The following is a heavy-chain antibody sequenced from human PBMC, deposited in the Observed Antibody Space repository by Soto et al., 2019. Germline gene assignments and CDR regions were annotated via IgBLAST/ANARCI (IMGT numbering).Heavy chain of an antibody. CDR2: INHSGST. J-gene: IGHJ4*02. D-gene: IGHD1-7*01. V-gene: IGHV4-34*01. CDR1: GGSFSGYY. CDR3: ARLNWNYVPYFDY. Sequence: SETLSLTCAVYGGSFSGYYWSWIRQPPGKGLEWIGEINHSGSTNYNPSLKSRVTISVDTSKNQFSLKLSSVTAADTAVYYCARLNWNYVPYFDYWGQGTLVTVSS.